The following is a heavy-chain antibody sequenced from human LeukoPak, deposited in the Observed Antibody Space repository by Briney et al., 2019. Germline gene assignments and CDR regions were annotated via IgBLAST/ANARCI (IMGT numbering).Heavy chain of an antibody. Sequence: GSLRLSCAASGFTFSSYGMSWVRQPPGKGLEWIGSIYYSGSTYYNPSLKSRVTISVDTSKNQFSLKLSSVTAADTAVYYCAREMYYYDSSGYFSLTFFDYWGQGTLVTVSS. J-gene: IGHJ4*02. D-gene: IGHD3-22*01. CDR1: GFTFSSYG. V-gene: IGHV4-39*07. CDR2: IYYSGST. CDR3: AREMYYYDSSGYFSLTFFDY.